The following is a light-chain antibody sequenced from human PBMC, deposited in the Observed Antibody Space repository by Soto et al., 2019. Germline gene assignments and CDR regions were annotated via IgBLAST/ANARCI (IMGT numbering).Light chain of an antibody. Sequence: DIQMTQSPFTLSASVGDRVTITCRASQTINSWMAWYQQKPGKAPKLLIYKASTLESEVPSRFTGSGSGAEFSLTISSLQPDDFATYYCQHYMTFGQGTKVDIK. CDR1: QTINSW. V-gene: IGKV1-5*03. J-gene: IGKJ1*01. CDR3: QHYMT. CDR2: KAS.